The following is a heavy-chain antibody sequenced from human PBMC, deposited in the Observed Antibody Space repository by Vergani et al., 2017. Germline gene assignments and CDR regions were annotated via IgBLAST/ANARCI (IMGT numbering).Heavy chain of an antibody. CDR2: IKSKTDGGTT. D-gene: IGHD6-13*01. J-gene: IGHJ4*02. CDR3: TIEPGDSSSWYGFDY. Sequence: EVQLVESGGGLVKPGGSLRLSCAASGFTFSNAWMSWVRQAPGKGLEWVGRIKSKTDGGTTDYAAPVKGRFTISRDDSKNTLYLQMNSLKTEDTAVYYCTIEPGDSSSWYGFDYWGQGTLVTVSS. CDR1: GFTFSNAW. V-gene: IGHV3-15*01.